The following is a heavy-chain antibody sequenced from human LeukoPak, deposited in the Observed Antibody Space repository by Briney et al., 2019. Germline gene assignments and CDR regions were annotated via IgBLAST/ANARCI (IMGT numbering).Heavy chain of an antibody. J-gene: IGHJ6*02. CDR3: ARDYGDYYYGMDV. Sequence: SETLSLTCAVYGGSFSGYYWSWIRQPPGKGLEWIGEINHSGSTNYNPSLRSRVTISVDTSKNQFSLKLSSVTAADTAVYYCARDYGDYYYGMDVWGQGTTVTVSS. CDR1: GGSFSGYY. D-gene: IGHD4-17*01. V-gene: IGHV4-34*01. CDR2: INHSGST.